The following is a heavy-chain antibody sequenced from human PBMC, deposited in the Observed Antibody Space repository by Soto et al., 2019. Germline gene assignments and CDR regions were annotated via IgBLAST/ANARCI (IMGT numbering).Heavy chain of an antibody. V-gene: IGHV3-30*18. CDR3: AKGGVPARI. CDR1: GFTFSSYG. Sequence: SLRLSCAASGFTFSSYGMHWVRQAPGKGLEWVAVISYDGSNKYYADSVKGRFTISRDNSKNTLYLQMNSLRAEDTAVYYCAKGGVPARIWGQGTMVTVSS. CDR2: ISYDGSNK. D-gene: IGHD2-2*01. J-gene: IGHJ3*02.